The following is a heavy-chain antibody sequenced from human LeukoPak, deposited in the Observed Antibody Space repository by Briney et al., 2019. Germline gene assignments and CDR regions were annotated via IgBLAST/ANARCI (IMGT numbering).Heavy chain of an antibody. D-gene: IGHD6-13*01. CDR3: ARDVAFYGSSWHNWFDP. J-gene: IGHJ5*02. Sequence: ASVRVSCKASGYTFTSYDINWVRQAPGQGLEWMGWISAYNGNTNYAQKLQGRVTMTTDTSTSTAYMELRSLRSDDTAVYYCARDVAFYGSSWHNWFDPWGQGTLVTVSS. CDR1: GYTFTSYD. V-gene: IGHV1-18*01. CDR2: ISAYNGNT.